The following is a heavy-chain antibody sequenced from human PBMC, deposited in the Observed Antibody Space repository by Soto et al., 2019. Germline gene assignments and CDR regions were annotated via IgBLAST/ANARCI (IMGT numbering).Heavy chain of an antibody. CDR2: IYYSGST. V-gene: IGHV4-59*01. Sequence: SETLSLTCTVSGGSISSYYWSWIRQPPGKGLEWIGYIYYSGSTNYNPSLKSRVTISVDTSKNQFSLKLSSVTAADTAVYYCASLPRTTYYDILTGYYGYFDYWGQGTLVTVSS. CDR1: GGSISSYY. D-gene: IGHD3-9*01. CDR3: ASLPRTTYYDILTGYYGYFDY. J-gene: IGHJ4*02.